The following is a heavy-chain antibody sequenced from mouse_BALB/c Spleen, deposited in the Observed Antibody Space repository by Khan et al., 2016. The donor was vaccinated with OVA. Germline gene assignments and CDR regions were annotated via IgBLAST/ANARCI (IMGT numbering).Heavy chain of an antibody. CDR3: TRHGYVAWFTY. CDR1: GYSFTSYY. Sequence: VQLKQSGPELMKPGASVKISCKASGYSFTSYYIHWVIQSHGKSLEWIGYIDPFSGGTTYNQKFKGKATLTVDKSSNTAYIHLITLTSEDSAVYYCTRHGYVAWFTYWGQGTLVTVSA. J-gene: IGHJ3*01. D-gene: IGHD2-2*01. CDR2: IDPFSGGT. V-gene: IGHV1S135*01.